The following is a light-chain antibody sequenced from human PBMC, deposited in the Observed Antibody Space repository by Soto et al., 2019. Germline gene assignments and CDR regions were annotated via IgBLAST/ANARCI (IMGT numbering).Light chain of an antibody. CDR3: AAWDDRLTGHVV. J-gene: IGLJ2*01. V-gene: IGLV1-44*01. Sequence: QSVLTQPPSASGTPGQRVTISCSGSSFNIGSNSVNWYQQLPGAAPKHLIYSNNQRPSGVPDRFSGSKSGTSASLAISGLQSEDEADYYCAAWDDRLTGHVVFGGGTKVTVL. CDR1: SFNIGSNS. CDR2: SNN.